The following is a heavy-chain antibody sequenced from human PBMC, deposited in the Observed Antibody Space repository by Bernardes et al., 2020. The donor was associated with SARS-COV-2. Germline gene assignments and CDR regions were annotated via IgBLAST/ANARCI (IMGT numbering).Heavy chain of an antibody. CDR1: GGSFSSVSYY. D-gene: IGHD5-12*01. CDR2: VSDSGRT. J-gene: IGHJ4*02. CDR3: ARAHSGYHVLAY. Sequence: SEPLSLTCTFSGGSFSSVSYYWSCLPQPPGQVLEWIGYVSDSGRTKYNPSLKSRVTVSADTTRNQFALRLTSVTAADTAVYFWARAHSGYHVLAYWGQGILVTVSS. V-gene: IGHV4-61*01.